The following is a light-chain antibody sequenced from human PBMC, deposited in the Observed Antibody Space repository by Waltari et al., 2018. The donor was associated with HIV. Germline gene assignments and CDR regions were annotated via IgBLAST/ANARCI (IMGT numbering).Light chain of an antibody. CDR3: SSYTSSSTLYV. CDR2: EVS. J-gene: IGLJ1*01. V-gene: IGLV2-14*01. Sequence: QSALTQPASVSGSPGPSITNPCTGTHRSAGCYYYCLLYQQHPGKAPKLMISEVSNRPSGVTNRFSGSKSGNTASLTISGLQVEDEADYYCSSYTSSSTLYVFGTGTKVTVL. CDR1: HRSAGCYYY.